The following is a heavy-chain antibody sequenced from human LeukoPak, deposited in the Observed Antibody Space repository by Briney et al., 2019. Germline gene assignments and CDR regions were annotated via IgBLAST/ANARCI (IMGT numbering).Heavy chain of an antibody. J-gene: IGHJ6*02. V-gene: IGHV1-2*02. CDR3: ARDLVVPAANYYYGMDV. D-gene: IGHD2-2*01. CDR1: GYTFTGYY. CDR2: INPNSGGT. Sequence: GASVKVSCKASGYTFTGYYMHWVRQAPGQGLEWMGWINPNSGGTNYAQKFQGRVTMTRDTSISTAYMELSRLRSDDTAVYYCARDLVVPAANYYYGMDVWGQGTTVTVSS.